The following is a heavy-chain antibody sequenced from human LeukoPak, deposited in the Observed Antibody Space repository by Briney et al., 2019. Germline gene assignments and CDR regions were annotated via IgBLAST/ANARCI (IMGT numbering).Heavy chain of an antibody. CDR3: ARGGLAAAGT. J-gene: IGHJ5*02. Sequence: ASVKVSCKASGGTFSSYAISWVRQAPGQGLEWMGWMNPNSGNTGYAQKFQGRVTMTRNTSISTAYMELSSLRSEDTAVYYCARGGLAAAGTWGQGTLVTVSS. D-gene: IGHD6-13*01. CDR2: MNPNSGNT. CDR1: GGTFSSYA. V-gene: IGHV1-8*02.